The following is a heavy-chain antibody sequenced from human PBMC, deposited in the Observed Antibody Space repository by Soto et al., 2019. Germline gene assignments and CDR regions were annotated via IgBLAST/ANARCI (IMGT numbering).Heavy chain of an antibody. CDR2: ISGSDGGS. CDR1: GFIFSSYT. CDR3: AKNYFFDN. J-gene: IGHJ4*02. V-gene: IGHV3-23*01. Sequence: GSLRLSCSASGFIFSSYTMGWVRLTPGKGLEWVSSISGSDGGSDYADSVKGRFTISRDNSQNKLYLLMDSLRAEDTAVYYCAKNYFFDNWGQGAPVTVSS.